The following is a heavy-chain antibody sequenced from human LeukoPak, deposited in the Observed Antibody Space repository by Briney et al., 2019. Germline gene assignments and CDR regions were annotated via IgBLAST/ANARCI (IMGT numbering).Heavy chain of an antibody. Sequence: SETLSLTCTVSGGSISTYYWNWIRQPPGKGLEWIGYVYYSGSTNYNPSLGSRVTISVDTSKNQFSLMLSSVTAADTAVYYCARGGTIKNGMDVWGQGTTVTVSS. CDR1: GGSISTYY. CDR2: VYYSGST. J-gene: IGHJ6*02. CDR3: ARGGTIKNGMDV. V-gene: IGHV4-59*01. D-gene: IGHD1-14*01.